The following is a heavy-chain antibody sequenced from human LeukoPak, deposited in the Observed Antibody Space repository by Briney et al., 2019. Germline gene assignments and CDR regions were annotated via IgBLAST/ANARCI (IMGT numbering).Heavy chain of an antibody. CDR2: IRYDESNK. CDR1: GFTFSSYG. V-gene: IGHV3-30*02. Sequence: GGSLRLSCAASGFTFSSYGMHWVRQAPGKGLEWVSFIRYDESNKYYADSVRGRFTISRDNAKNSLYLQMNGLRAEDTAVYYCARDPYSGSYGNYYYYFMDVWGKGTTVTISS. CDR3: ARDPYSGSYGNYYYYFMDV. J-gene: IGHJ6*03. D-gene: IGHD1-26*01.